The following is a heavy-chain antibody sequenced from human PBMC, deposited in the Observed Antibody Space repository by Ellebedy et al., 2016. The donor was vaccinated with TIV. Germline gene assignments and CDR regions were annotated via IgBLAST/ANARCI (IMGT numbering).Heavy chain of an antibody. J-gene: IGHJ5*02. CDR2: IYSGGET. CDR1: GFSVRSAY. D-gene: IGHD6-19*01. V-gene: IGHV3-53*01. CDR3: ARRIAVAGFDP. Sequence: GESLKISCAASGFSVRSAYVTWVRQAPGKGLDWVSIIYSGGETFYADSVKGRFTTSRDNSKNTLYLQMNSLRAEDTAVYYCARRIAVAGFDPWGQGTLVTVSS.